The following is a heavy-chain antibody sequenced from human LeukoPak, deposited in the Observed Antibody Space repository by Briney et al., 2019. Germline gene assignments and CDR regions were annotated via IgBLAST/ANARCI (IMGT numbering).Heavy chain of an antibody. CDR2: ISSGGSTT. J-gene: IGHJ3*02. V-gene: IGHV3-48*03. CDR3: ARKYYYDGSGYAFDI. CDR1: GFTFSSYE. D-gene: IGHD3-22*01. Sequence: GGSLRLSCVASGFTFSSYEMKWVRQAPGKGLEWVSYISSGGSTTYYADSVKGRFTISRDNAKNSLYLQMNSLRAEDTAVYYCARKYYYDGSGYAFDIWGQGTMVTVSS.